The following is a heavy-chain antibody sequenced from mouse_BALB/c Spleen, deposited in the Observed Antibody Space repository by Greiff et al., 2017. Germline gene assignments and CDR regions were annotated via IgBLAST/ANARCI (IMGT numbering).Heavy chain of an antibody. V-gene: IGHV3-6*02. CDR3: ARDGNYPDY. J-gene: IGHJ2*01. D-gene: IGHD1-1*02. CDR1: GYSITSGYY. CDR2: ISYDGSN. Sequence: EVQLQQSGPGLVKPSQSLSLTCSVTGYSITSGYYWNWIRQFPGNKLEWMGYISYDGSNNSNPSLKNRISITRDTSKNQFFLKLNSVTTEDTATYYCARDGNYPDYWGQGTTLTVST.